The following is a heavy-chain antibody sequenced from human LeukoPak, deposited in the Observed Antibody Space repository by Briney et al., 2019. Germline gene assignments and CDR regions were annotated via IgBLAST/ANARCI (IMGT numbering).Heavy chain of an antibody. CDR1: GGSISSYY. J-gene: IGHJ4*02. CDR3: ARLPGIAAAGTSRNYFDY. V-gene: IGHV4-59*12. Sequence: SETLSLTCTVSGGSISSYYWSWIRQPPGKGLEWIGYIYYSGSTNYNPSLKSRVTISVDTSKNQFSLKLSSVTAADTAVYYCARLPGIAAAGTSRNYFDYWGQGTLVTVSS. D-gene: IGHD6-13*01. CDR2: IYYSGST.